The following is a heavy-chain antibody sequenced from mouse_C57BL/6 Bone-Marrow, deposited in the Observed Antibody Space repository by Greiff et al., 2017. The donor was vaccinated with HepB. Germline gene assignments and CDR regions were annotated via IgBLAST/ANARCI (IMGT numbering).Heavy chain of an antibody. CDR3: ARSGSYYYGSSYVDWFAY. V-gene: IGHV1-81*01. CDR2: IYPRSGNT. J-gene: IGHJ3*01. D-gene: IGHD1-1*01. CDR1: GYTFTSYG. Sequence: VQLQQSGAELARPGASVKLSCKASGYTFTSYGISWVKQRTGQGLEWIGEIYPRSGNTYYNEKFKGKATLTADKSSSTAYMELRSLTSEDSAVYVCARSGSYYYGSSYVDWFAYWGQGTLVTVSA.